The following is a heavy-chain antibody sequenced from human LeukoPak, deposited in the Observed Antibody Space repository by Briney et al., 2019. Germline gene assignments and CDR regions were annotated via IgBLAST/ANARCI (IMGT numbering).Heavy chain of an antibody. D-gene: IGHD3-22*01. Sequence: SDTLSLTCTVSVDSISSSSYYWVWLRQPPGKGLEWIATIHYTGSTYSNPSLKSRVTISVDTSKNQFSLKLSSVTAADTAMYYCSRYWGPYDNSGAYFDYWGQGTLVTVSS. CDR2: IHYTGST. CDR3: SRYWGPYDNSGAYFDY. V-gene: IGHV4-39*01. CDR1: VDSISSSSYY. J-gene: IGHJ4*02.